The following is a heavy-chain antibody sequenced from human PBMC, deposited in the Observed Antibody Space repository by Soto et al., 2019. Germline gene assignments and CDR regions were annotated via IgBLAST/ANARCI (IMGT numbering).Heavy chain of an antibody. CDR2: IYSSGST. J-gene: IGHJ4*02. CDR1: GGSISNYY. Sequence: SETLSLTCTVSGGSISNYYWNWIRQSPGKGLEWIGYIYSSGSTHYNPSLQNRVTISIDTSKNQVSLEVNSVTAADTAVYYCARDHPHSYGVYYFDYWGQGALVTVSS. CDR3: ARDHPHSYGVYYFDY. V-gene: IGHV4-59*12. D-gene: IGHD5-18*01.